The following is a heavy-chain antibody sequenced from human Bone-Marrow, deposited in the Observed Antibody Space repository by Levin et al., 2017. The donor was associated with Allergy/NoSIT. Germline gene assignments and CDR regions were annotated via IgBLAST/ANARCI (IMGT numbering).Heavy chain of an antibody. CDR1: GGSMRNYY. J-gene: IGHJ4*02. CDR3: VRERDSSSSGLDY. D-gene: IGHD6-6*01. V-gene: IGHV4-59*13. CDR2: VYYSGST. Sequence: NPSETLSLTCTVSGGSMRNYYWTWIRQSPEKGLEWIGYVYYSGSTKYNPSLRSRVTISVDTSKNQFSLKLDSVTAADTAMYYCVRERDSSSSGLDYWGQGILVTVSS.